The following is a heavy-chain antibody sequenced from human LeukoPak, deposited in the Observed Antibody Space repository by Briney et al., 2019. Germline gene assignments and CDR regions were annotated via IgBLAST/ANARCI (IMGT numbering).Heavy chain of an antibody. J-gene: IGHJ4*02. CDR1: GGSITSYY. CDR3: ARVAVDTAMSTYDY. V-gene: IGHV4-4*07. Sequence: PSETLSLTCTVSGGSITSYYWSWIRQPAGKGLEWIGRIYTSGSTNYNPSLKSRVTMSVDTSKNQFSLKLNSVTAADTAVYYCARVAVDTAMSTYDYWGQGTLVTVSS. D-gene: IGHD5-18*01. CDR2: IYTSGST.